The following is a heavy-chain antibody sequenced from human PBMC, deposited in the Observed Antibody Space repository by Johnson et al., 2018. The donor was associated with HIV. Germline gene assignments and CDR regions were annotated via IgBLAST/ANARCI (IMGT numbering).Heavy chain of an antibody. CDR2: IYSGGST. V-gene: IGHV3-66*01. D-gene: IGHD6-6*01. Sequence: EVQLVESGGGLVQPGGSLRLSCAASGFTFSSYAMYWVRQAPGKGLEWVSVIYSGGSTYYADSVKGRFTISRDNSKNTLYLQMNSLRAEDTAVYYCARERGSFEYSNSYAFDIWGHGTMVTVSS. J-gene: IGHJ3*02. CDR3: ARERGSFEYSNSYAFDI. CDR1: GFTFSSYA.